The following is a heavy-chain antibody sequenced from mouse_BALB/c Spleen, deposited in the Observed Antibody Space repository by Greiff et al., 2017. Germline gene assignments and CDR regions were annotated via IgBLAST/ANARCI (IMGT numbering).Heavy chain of an antibody. V-gene: IGHV3-2*02. D-gene: IGHD1-1*01. Sequence: EVQGVESGPGLVKPSQSLSLTCTVTGYSITSDYAWNWIRQFPGNKLEWMGYISYSGSTSYNPSLKSRISITRDTSKNQFFLQLNSVTTEDTATFYGARGDYGYYLDYGGQGTTLTVSS. CDR3: ARGDYGYYLDY. CDR1: GYSITSDYA. CDR2: ISYSGST. J-gene: IGHJ2*01.